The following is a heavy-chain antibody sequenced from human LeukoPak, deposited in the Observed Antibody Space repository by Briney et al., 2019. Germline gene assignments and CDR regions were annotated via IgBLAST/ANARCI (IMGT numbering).Heavy chain of an antibody. D-gene: IGHD3-9*01. V-gene: IGHV1-24*01. CDR1: GGTFSSYA. CDR3: ATGTHYDLLPF. CDR2: FDPGSGEI. Sequence: ASVKVSCKASGGTFSSYAISWVRQAPGQGLEWMGGFDPGSGEIIYEQKFQDRVTMTEDTSTDTAYMELSSLRSEDTALYYCATGTHYDLLPFWGQGTLVTVSS. J-gene: IGHJ4*02.